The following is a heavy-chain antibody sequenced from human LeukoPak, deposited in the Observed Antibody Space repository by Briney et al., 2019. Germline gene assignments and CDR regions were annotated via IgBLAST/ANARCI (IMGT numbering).Heavy chain of an antibody. D-gene: IGHD3-3*01. V-gene: IGHV3-23*01. J-gene: IGHJ4*02. CDR2: ISGSGGST. Sequence: GSLRLSCAASGFTFSSYAMSWVRQAPGKGLEWVSAISGSGGSTYYADSVKGRFTISRDNSKNTLYLQMNSLRAEDTAVYYCAKRRYDFWSGYYFDYWGQGTLVTVSS. CDR1: GFTFSSYA. CDR3: AKRRYDFWSGYYFDY.